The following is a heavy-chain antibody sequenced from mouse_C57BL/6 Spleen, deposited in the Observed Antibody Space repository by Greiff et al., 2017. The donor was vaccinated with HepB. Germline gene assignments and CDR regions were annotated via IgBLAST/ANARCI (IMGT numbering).Heavy chain of an antibody. CDR3: TRRGSIPYAMDY. CDR2: IDPETGGT. D-gene: IGHD1-1*01. CDR1: GYTFTDYE. J-gene: IGHJ4*01. V-gene: IGHV1-15*01. Sequence: QVQLQQSGAELVRPGASVTLSCKASGYTFTDYEMHWVKQTPVHGLEWIGAIDPETGGTAYNQKFKGKAILTADKSSSTAYMELRSLTSEDSAVYYCTRRGSIPYAMDYWGQGTSVTVSS.